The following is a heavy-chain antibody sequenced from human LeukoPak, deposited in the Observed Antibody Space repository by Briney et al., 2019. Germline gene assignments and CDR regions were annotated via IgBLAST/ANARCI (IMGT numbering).Heavy chain of an antibody. CDR2: IRSKAYGGTT. Sequence: PGGSLRLSGTASGFTFGDYAMSWFRQAPGKGLEWVGFIRSKAYGGTTEYAASVKGRFTISRDDSKSIAYLQMNSLKTEDTAVYYCTRFLHDYGDYEGGYWGQGTLVTVSS. J-gene: IGHJ4*02. V-gene: IGHV3-49*03. CDR1: GFTFGDYA. CDR3: TRFLHDYGDYEGGY. D-gene: IGHD4-17*01.